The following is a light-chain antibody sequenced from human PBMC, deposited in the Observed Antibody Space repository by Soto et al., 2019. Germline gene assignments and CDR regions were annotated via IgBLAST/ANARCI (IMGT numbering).Light chain of an antibody. CDR1: SSDVGGYNY. V-gene: IGLV2-14*01. Sequence: QSALTQPASVSGSPGQSITISCTGTSSDVGGYNYVSWYQQHPGKAPKLMIYEVSNRPSGVSNRFSGSKSVNTASLSLSGLQAEDEADYYFSSYTRSSTPYVFGTGTKLTVL. CDR3: SSYTRSSTPYV. CDR2: EVS. J-gene: IGLJ1*01.